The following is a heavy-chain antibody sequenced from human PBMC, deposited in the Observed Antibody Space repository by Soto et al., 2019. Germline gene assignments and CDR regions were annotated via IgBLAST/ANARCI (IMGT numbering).Heavy chain of an antibody. V-gene: IGHV3-30-3*01. CDR3: ARDWCSGYSCYFDY. J-gene: IGHJ4*02. CDR2: ISYDGSNK. D-gene: IGHD2-15*01. Sequence: QVQLVESGGGVVEPGRSLRLSCAASGFTFSSYAMHWVRQAPGKGLAWVAVISYDGSNKYYSDSVKGRFTISRDNSKNELYLPINSLSAEDLAVYYFARDWCSGYSCYFDYGGQGTLVTVSS. CDR1: GFTFSSYA.